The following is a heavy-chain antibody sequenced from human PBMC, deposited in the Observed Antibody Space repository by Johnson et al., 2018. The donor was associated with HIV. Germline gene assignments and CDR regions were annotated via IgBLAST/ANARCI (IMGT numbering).Heavy chain of an antibody. CDR3: AREGYSGTYFSAFDI. V-gene: IGHV3-11*04. J-gene: IGHJ3*02. D-gene: IGHD1-1*01. Sequence: DSVKGRFTISRDNARNSLDLQMHSLRVEDTAVYYCAREGYSGTYFSAFDIWGRGTLVTVSS.